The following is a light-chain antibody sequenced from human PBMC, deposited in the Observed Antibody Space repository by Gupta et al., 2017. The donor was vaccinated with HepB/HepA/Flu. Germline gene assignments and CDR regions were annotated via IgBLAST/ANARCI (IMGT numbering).Light chain of an antibody. J-gene: IGKJ2*01. V-gene: IGKV1-39*01. CDR1: QSISTY. Sequence: DIQMTQSPSSLSASVGDRVTITCRAGQSISTYLNWYQQKPGKAPKLLIFAASSLQTGVPSRFSGSGSGTDFTLTISSLQPEDFATYYCQQSYSTPYTFGQGTXLEIK. CDR3: QQSYSTPYT. CDR2: AAS.